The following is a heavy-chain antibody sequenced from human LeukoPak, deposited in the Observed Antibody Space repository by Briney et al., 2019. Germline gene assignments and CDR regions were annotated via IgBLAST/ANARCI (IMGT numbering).Heavy chain of an antibody. D-gene: IGHD1-20*01. CDR3: ARDHNWSFDY. Sequence: GGSLRLSCAVSGFIFSSYSINWVRQAPGKGLEWVAYIGPRSENINYADSVKGRFTISRDNAKNSLYLQMASLRVEDTAIYYCARDHNWSFDYWGQGTLVTVSS. V-gene: IGHV3-48*01. CDR1: GFIFSSYS. CDR2: IGPRSENI. J-gene: IGHJ4*02.